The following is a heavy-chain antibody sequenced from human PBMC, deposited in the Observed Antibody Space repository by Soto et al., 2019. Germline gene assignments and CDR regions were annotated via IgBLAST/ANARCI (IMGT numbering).Heavy chain of an antibody. CDR2: ISGSGGDT. J-gene: IGHJ3*02. CDR1: GLTFSSSA. CDR3: AREFSDLIDAFDI. Sequence: EVQLLESGGGLVQPGGSLRLSCAASGLTFSSSAMSWVRQAPGKGLEWVSAISGSGGDTYYADSVKGRFTISRDNAKNSLYLQMNSLRAEDTAVYYCAREFSDLIDAFDIWGQGTMVTVSS. D-gene: IGHD3-22*01. V-gene: IGHV3-23*01.